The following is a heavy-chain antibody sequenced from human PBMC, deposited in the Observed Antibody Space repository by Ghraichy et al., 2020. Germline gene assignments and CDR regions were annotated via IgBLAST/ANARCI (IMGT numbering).Heavy chain of an antibody. D-gene: IGHD3-22*01. CDR3: AGDKVDRAGSNGMDV. CDR2: ICDRGST. J-gene: IGHJ6*02. V-gene: IGHV4-59*01. CDR1: GVSMRSYC. Sequence: SETLSLTCTVSGVSMRSYCWSWIRQSPGKGLEWIGYICDRGSTNYNPSLKSRVTISEDTSKDQFSLNLNSVTAADTAVYYCAGDKVDRAGSNGMDVWGQGTIVTVSS.